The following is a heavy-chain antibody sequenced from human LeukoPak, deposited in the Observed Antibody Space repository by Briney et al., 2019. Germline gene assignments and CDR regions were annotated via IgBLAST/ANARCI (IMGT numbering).Heavy chain of an antibody. CDR1: GGSISSYY. V-gene: IGHV4-59*01. J-gene: IGHJ4*02. CDR3: ARGGWRLDY. Sequence: TSETLSLTCTVSGGSISSYYWSWIRQPREKGLEWIGYIYYTGTTNYNPSLKSRVTISVDTSKNQFSLKLSSVTAADTAVYYCARGGWRLDYWGQGTLVTVSS. D-gene: IGHD2-15*01. CDR2: IYYTGTT.